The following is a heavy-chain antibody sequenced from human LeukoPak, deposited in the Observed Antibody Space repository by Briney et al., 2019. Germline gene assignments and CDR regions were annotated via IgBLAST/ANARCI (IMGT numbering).Heavy chain of an antibody. D-gene: IGHD3-22*01. CDR2: MNPNRGNT. CDR3: ARGIWYYYDSSGYYRYYFDY. Sequence: ASVKVSCEASGYTFTSYDINWVRQATGQGLEWMGWMNPNRGNTGYAQKFQGRVTMTRNTSISTAYMELSSLRSEDTAVYYCARGIWYYYDSSGYYRYYFDYWGQGTLVTVSS. V-gene: IGHV1-8*01. CDR1: GYTFTSYD. J-gene: IGHJ4*02.